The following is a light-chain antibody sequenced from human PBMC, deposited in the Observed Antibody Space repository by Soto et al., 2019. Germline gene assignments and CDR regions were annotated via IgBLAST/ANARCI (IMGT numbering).Light chain of an antibody. CDR1: LLAKTY. CDR2: KDT. CDR3: YSATDDHVVL. Sequence: SYELTQPSSVSVSPGQTARITCSGDLLAKTYARWFHQRPGQAPVLLIYKDTERPSGIPDRFSGSSSGTTVTLTITGAQVEDEADYYCYSATDDHVVLFGGGTKLTVL. J-gene: IGLJ3*02. V-gene: IGLV3-27*01.